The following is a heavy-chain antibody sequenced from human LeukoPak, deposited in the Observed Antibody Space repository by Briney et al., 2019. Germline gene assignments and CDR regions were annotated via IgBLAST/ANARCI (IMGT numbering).Heavy chain of an antibody. V-gene: IGHV1-69*05. CDR3: TREEASSSWYSGAFDI. D-gene: IGHD6-13*01. J-gene: IGHJ3*02. CDR1: GGTFSRYA. CDR2: IIPIFGTA. Sequence: SVKVSCKASGGTFSRYAISWVRQAPGQGLEWMGGIIPIFGTANYAQKFQGRVTITTDESTSTAYMELSSLRSEDTAVYYCTREEASSSWYSGAFDIWGQGTMVTVSS.